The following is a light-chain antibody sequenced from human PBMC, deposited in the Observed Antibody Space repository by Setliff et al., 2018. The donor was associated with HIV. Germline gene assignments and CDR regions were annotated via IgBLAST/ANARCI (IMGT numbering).Light chain of an antibody. CDR2: EDD. CDR3: QSYDSDNHLWV. CDR1: VGDIASNY. V-gene: IGLV6-57*01. Sequence: NFMLTQPHSLSESPGKTITISCTRTVGDIASNYVHWYQQRPGSSPKTVIHEDDERPSGVPDRFSGSIDKSSNSASLSISRLKTEDEADYYCQSYDSDNHLWVFGGGTQLTVL. J-gene: IGLJ3*02.